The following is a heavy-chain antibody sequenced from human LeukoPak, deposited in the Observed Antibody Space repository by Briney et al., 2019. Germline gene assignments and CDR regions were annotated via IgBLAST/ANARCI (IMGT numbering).Heavy chain of an antibody. V-gene: IGHV3-74*01. CDR1: RFTFSSYW. CDR3: ARGNAHAFDI. Sequence: GGSLRLSCAASRFTFSSYWMHWVRQAPGKGLVWVSRINTDGSGTSYADSVKGRFTISRDNAKNTLYLQMNSLRAEDTAVYYCARGNAHAFDIWGQGTMVTVSS. J-gene: IGHJ3*02. D-gene: IGHD1-1*01. CDR2: INTDGSGT.